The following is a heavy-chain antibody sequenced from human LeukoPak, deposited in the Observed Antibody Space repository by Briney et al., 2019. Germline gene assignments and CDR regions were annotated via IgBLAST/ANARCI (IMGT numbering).Heavy chain of an antibody. J-gene: IGHJ3*02. V-gene: IGHV3-15*05. CDR3: TTFPSGFDI. Sequence: PGGSLRLSCTASGFTFINAWMSWVRQAPGKGLEWVGRIKSKNDGGTTDYAAPVKGRVTISRDDSKNTLYLQMNSLKTEDTAVYYCTTFPSGFDIWGQGTMVTVSS. D-gene: IGHD3-3*01. CDR2: IKSKNDGGTT. CDR1: GFTFINAW.